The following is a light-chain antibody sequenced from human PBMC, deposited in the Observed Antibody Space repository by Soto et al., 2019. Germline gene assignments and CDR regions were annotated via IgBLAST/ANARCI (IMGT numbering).Light chain of an antibody. Sequence: DIQLTQSPSFLSASVGDRVTITCRASQGISSYLAWYQQKPGKAPKLLIYAASTLQSGVPSRFSGNGSGTEFSLTISSLQADDFGSYYCQHYNTWTFGPGTKVDIK. CDR2: AAS. CDR1: QGISSY. V-gene: IGKV1-9*01. CDR3: QHYNTWT. J-gene: IGKJ1*01.